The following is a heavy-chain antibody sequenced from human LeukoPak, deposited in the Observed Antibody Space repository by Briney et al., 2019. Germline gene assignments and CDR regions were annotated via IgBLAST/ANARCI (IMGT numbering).Heavy chain of an antibody. CDR3: AKGYSSSWAYDAFDI. CDR1: GFTFDDYA. J-gene: IGHJ3*02. D-gene: IGHD6-13*01. CDR2: ISWNSGSI. Sequence: PGGSLRLSCAASGFTFDDYAMHWVWQAPGKGLEWVSGISWNSGSIGYADSVKGRFTISRDNAKNSLYLQMNSLRAEDMALYYCAKGYSSSWAYDAFDIWGQGTMVTVSS. V-gene: IGHV3-9*03.